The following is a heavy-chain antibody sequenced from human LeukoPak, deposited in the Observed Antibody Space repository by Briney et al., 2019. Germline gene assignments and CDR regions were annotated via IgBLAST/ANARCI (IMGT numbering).Heavy chain of an antibody. CDR2: FYNGGST. Sequence: GGSLRLSCAASGFTVRSNYMSWVRQAPGKGLEWVSVFYNGGSTYYADSVKGRFTISRHNSKNTLYLQMNSLRAEDTAVYYCARAQSYYDILTGFDYYYGMDVWGQGTTVTVSS. CDR1: GFTVRSNY. J-gene: IGHJ6*02. CDR3: ARAQSYYDILTGFDYYYGMDV. V-gene: IGHV3-53*04. D-gene: IGHD3-9*01.